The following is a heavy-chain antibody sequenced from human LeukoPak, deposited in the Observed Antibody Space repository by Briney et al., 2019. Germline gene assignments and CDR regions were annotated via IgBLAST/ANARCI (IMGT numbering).Heavy chain of an antibody. CDR3: ARDLGRGYSYGWNYYYGMDV. D-gene: IGHD5-18*01. J-gene: IGHJ6*02. CDR2: IKQDGSEK. Sequence: PGGSLRLSCAASGFTFSSYWMSWDRQAPEKGLEWVANIKQDGSEKYYVDSVKGRFTISRDNAKNSLYLQMNSLRAEDTAVYYCARDLGRGYSYGWNYYYGMDVWGQGTTVTVSS. V-gene: IGHV3-7*01. CDR1: GFTFSSYW.